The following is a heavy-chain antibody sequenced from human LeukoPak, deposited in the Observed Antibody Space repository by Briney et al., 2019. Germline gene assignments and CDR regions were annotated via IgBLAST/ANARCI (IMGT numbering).Heavy chain of an antibody. D-gene: IGHD3-3*01. CDR3: ARVLLEWLLSDYYYGMDV. J-gene: IGHJ6*02. V-gene: IGHV3-11*01. Sequence: GGSLRLSCAASGFTFSDYYMSWIRQAPGKGLEWVSYISSGGSTIYYADSVKGRFTISRDNDKNSLYLQMNSLRAEDTAVYYCARVLLEWLLSDYYYGMDVWGQGTTVTVSS. CDR2: ISSGGSTI. CDR1: GFTFSDYY.